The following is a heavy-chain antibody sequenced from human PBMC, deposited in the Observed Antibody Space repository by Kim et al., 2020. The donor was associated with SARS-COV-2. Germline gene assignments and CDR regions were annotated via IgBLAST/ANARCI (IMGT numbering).Heavy chain of an antibody. V-gene: IGHV4-59*12. D-gene: IGHD4-17*01. CDR3: ARVPTVTTPDTYYFDY. Sequence: SLKSRVTISVDTSKNQFSLKVRSVTAADTAVYYCARVPTVTTPDTYYFDYWGQGALVTVSS. J-gene: IGHJ4*02.